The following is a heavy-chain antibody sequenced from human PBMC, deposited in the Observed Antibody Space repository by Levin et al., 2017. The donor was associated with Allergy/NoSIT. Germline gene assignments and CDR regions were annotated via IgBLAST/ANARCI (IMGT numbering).Heavy chain of an antibody. CDR1: GGSISSGDYY. J-gene: IGHJ6*03. D-gene: IGHD4-11*01. V-gene: IGHV4-30-4*01. Sequence: SETLSLTCTVSGGSISSGDYYWSWIRQPPGKGLEWIGYIYYSGSTYYSPSLKSRVSMSVDTSKNQFSLKLGSVTAADTAVYYCARELGDYNNDRYYDPYMDGWGKGTSVTVSS. CDR2: IYYSGST. CDR3: ARELGDYNNDRYYDPYMDG.